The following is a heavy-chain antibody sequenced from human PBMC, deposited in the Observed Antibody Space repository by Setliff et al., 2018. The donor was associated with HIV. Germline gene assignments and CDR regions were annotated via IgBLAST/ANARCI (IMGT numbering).Heavy chain of an antibody. CDR2: VDYGGDT. Sequence: SETLSLTCSISGATIHYHYWSWIRQPPGKGLEWIGYVDYGGDTEYNPSLQSRATISRDPSKSQVSLNLNSATAADTAVYYCTRGPGGTVPKPLEAFDVWGRGAVVTVSS. V-gene: IGHV4-59*11. CDR1: GATIHYHY. D-gene: IGHD1-7*01. J-gene: IGHJ3*01. CDR3: TRGPGGTVPKPLEAFDV.